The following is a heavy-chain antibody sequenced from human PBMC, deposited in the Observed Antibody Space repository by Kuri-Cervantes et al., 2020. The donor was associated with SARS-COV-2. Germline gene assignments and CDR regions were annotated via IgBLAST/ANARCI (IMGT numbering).Heavy chain of an antibody. J-gene: IGHJ4*02. CDR1: VFSLSNARMG. CDR3: ARMGDGYDVEY. D-gene: IGHD5-24*01. CDR2: IFSNDEK. Sequence: SGPTLVKPTETLTLTCTDSVFSLSNARMGVSWIRQPPGKALEWLAHIFSNDEKSYRTTLKSRLTISKDTSKSQVVLTRTNMDPVDTATYYCARMGDGYDVEYWGQGTVVTVSS. V-gene: IGHV2-26*01.